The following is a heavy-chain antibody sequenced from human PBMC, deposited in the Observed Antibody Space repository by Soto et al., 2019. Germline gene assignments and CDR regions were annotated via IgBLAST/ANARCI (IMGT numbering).Heavy chain of an antibody. Sequence: GSLRLSCAASGFTFSTYSMNWVRQAPGKGLEWVSYISSSSSTIYYADSVKGRFTISRDNAKNSLYLQMNSLRAEDTAVYYCARNLYSSDSSAYYPYSFDYWGQGT. CDR3: ARNLYSSDSSAYYPYSFDY. CDR2: ISSSSSTI. V-gene: IGHV3-48*01. CDR1: GFTFSTYS. D-gene: IGHD3-22*01. J-gene: IGHJ4*02.